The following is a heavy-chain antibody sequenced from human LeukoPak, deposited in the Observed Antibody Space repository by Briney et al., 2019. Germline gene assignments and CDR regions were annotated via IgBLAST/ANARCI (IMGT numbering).Heavy chain of an antibody. CDR3: ARDQVPAAIRYYYYMDV. V-gene: IGHV3-69-1*01. CDR1: GFTFSNSW. Sequence: PGGSLRLSCVASGFTFSNSWMTWVRQAPGKGLEWVSYISSSSTIYYADSVKGRFTISRDNAKNSLYLQMNSLRAEDTAVYYCARDQVPAAIRYYYYMDVWGKGTTVTVSS. D-gene: IGHD2-2*01. CDR2: ISSSSTI. J-gene: IGHJ6*03.